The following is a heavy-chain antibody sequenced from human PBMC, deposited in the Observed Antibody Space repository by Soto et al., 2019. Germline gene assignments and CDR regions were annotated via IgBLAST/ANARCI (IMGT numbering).Heavy chain of an antibody. CDR1: GGSFSGYY. D-gene: IGHD6-6*01. J-gene: IGHJ5*02. V-gene: IGHV4-34*01. CDR3: ARWGFVTRKNYSSLSNWFDP. Sequence: SSETLSLTCAVYGGSFSGYYWSWIRQPPGKGLEWIGEINHSGSTNYNPSLKSRVTISVDTSKNQFSLKLSSVTAADTAVYYCARWGFVTRKNYSSLSNWFDPWGQGTLVTVSS. CDR2: INHSGST.